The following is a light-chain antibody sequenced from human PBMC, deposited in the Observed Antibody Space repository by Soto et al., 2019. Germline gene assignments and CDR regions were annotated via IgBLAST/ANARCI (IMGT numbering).Light chain of an antibody. Sequence: QSALTQPASVSGSPGQSITISCTGTSSDVGSYNLVSWYQQHPGKAPKLMIYDVSNRPSGFSSRFSGSKSDNTASLTISGPQAEDEAEYYCSSYTTSSTEVFGTGTKLTVL. CDR2: DVS. CDR1: SSDVGSYNL. CDR3: SSYTTSSTEV. J-gene: IGLJ1*01. V-gene: IGLV2-14*02.